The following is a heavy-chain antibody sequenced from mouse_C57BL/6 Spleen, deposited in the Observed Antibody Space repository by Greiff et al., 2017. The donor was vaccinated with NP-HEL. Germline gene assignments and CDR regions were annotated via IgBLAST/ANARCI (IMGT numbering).Heavy chain of an antibody. D-gene: IGHD2-4*01. CDR1: GYTFTSYW. Sequence: VQLQQPGAELVKPGASVKMSCKASGYTFTSYWITWVKQRPGQGLEWIGDIYPASGSTNYNEKFKSKATLTVDTSSSTAYMQLSSLTSEDSAVYYCARGDYDYGGAMDYWGQGTSVTVSS. V-gene: IGHV1-55*01. J-gene: IGHJ4*01. CDR3: ARGDYDYGGAMDY. CDR2: IYPASGST.